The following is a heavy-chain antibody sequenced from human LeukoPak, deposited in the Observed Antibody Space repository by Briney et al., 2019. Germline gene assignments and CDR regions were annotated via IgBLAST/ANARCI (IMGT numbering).Heavy chain of an antibody. CDR2: INDSENT. CDR1: GGSFSGSY. V-gene: IGHV4-34*01. Sequence: SETLSLTCAVYGGSFSGSYWSWIRQPPGKGLEWIGEINDSENTNYNPSLKSRVTISVDTSKNQFSLKLSFVTAADTAVYYCARLRYCSSTSCPGWGQGTLVTVSS. D-gene: IGHD2-2*01. CDR3: ARLRYCSSTSCPG. J-gene: IGHJ4*02.